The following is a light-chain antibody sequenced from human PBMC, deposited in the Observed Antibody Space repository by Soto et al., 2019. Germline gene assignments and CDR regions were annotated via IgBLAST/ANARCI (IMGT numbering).Light chain of an antibody. V-gene: IGLV2-14*01. CDR3: SSYTTSRTVL. CDR2: EVI. Sequence: SALTQPASVSGSPGQSITISCAGSTSDVGAYNYVAWYQQFPGKAPKLIIYEVIHRPSGVSSRFSGSKSGYTASLTISGLQAEDEAHYYCSSYTTSRTVLFGGGTKLTVL. CDR1: TSDVGAYNY. J-gene: IGLJ2*01.